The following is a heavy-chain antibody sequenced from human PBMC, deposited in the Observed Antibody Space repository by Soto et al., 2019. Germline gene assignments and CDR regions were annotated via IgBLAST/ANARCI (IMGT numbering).Heavy chain of an antibody. CDR1: GFTLSGYW. Sequence: EVQLVESGGGLVQPGGSLRLSCAASGFTLSGYWMTWVRQAPGKGLEWVANIKQDGSEKYYVDSVKGRFTISRDNAKKSLYLQINSLRAEDTAVYYCSRTIAGFAPKYWGLGTLVTVSS. J-gene: IGHJ4*02. D-gene: IGHD2-21*01. CDR2: IKQDGSEK. CDR3: SRTIAGFAPKY. V-gene: IGHV3-7*01.